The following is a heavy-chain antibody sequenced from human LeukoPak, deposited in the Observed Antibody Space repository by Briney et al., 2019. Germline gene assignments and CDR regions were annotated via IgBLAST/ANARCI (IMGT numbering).Heavy chain of an antibody. Sequence: SETLSLTCTVSGGSISSYYWSWIRQPPGKGLEWIGYIYYSGSTNYNPSLKSRVTTSVDTSKNQFSLKLSSVTAADTAVYYCARERYDSSGYYLDYWGQGTLVTVSS. CDR1: GGSISSYY. CDR2: IYYSGST. D-gene: IGHD3-22*01. V-gene: IGHV4-59*01. J-gene: IGHJ4*02. CDR3: ARERYDSSGYYLDY.